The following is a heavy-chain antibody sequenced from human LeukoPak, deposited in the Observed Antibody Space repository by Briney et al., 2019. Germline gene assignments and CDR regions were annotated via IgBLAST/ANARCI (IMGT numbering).Heavy chain of an antibody. CDR3: ARGSLVGFWSGYYYDY. Sequence: SETLSLTCTVSGGSISSYYWSWIRQPPGKGLEWIGEVNHSGSTNYNPSLKSRVTISVDTSKNQFSLKLSSVTAADTAVYYCARGSLVGFWSGYYYDYWGQGTLVTVSS. CDR2: VNHSGST. CDR1: GGSISSYY. V-gene: IGHV4-34*01. D-gene: IGHD3-3*01. J-gene: IGHJ4*02.